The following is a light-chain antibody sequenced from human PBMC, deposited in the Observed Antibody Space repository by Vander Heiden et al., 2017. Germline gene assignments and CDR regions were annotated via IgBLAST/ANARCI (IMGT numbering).Light chain of an antibody. CDR3: LQDNDFPWR. CDR2: VVS. J-gene: IGKJ1*01. CDR1: PDIGNY. Sequence: PSPLSASAGDRATLSCRASPDIGNYLGWYQQKPGKAPKVLISVVSSLPAGVPARFSGSGFGTDFTLTITSLQPEDFAAYYCLQDNDFPWRLGQGTKVEVK. V-gene: IGKV1-6*01.